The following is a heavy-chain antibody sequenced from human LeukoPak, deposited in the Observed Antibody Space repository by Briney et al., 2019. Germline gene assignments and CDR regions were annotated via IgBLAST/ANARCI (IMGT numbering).Heavy chain of an antibody. CDR2: ISSSASSI. CDR1: GFTFSDYY. D-gene: IGHD2-15*01. CDR3: ARGKQVVDY. J-gene: IGHJ4*02. Sequence: PGGSLRLSCAASGFTFSDYYMTWIRQAPGKGLEWVSYISSSASSIYYADSVKGRFTISRDNAKNALYLQMNSLRAEDTALYYCARGKQVVDYWGQGSLVTVSS. V-gene: IGHV3-11*01.